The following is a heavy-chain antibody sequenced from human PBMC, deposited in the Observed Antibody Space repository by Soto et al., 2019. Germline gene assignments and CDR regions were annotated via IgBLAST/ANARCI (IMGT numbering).Heavy chain of an antibody. D-gene: IGHD6-19*01. V-gene: IGHV5-51*01. CDR3: VRRSGWYEDYYYGMDV. Sequence: RGSLKISCKGSGYSFTCYWIGWVRQMHGKGLEWMGIIYPGDSDTRYSPSFQGQVTISADKSISTAYLQWSSLKASDTAMYYCVRRSGWYEDYYYGMDVWGQGTTVTVSS. CDR2: IYPGDSDT. CDR1: GYSFTCYW. J-gene: IGHJ6*02.